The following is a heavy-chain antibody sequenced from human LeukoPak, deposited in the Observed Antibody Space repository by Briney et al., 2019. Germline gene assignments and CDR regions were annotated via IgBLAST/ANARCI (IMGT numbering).Heavy chain of an antibody. CDR3: ARHVPYDILTGTLDY. Sequence: SETLSLTCTVSGGSISSSSYYWGWIRQPPGKGLEWIVSIYYSGSTYYNPSLKSRVTISVDTSKNQFSLKLSSVTAADTAVYYCARHVPYDILTGTLDYWGQGTLVTVSS. D-gene: IGHD3-9*01. V-gene: IGHV4-39*01. J-gene: IGHJ4*02. CDR2: IYYSGST. CDR1: GGSISSSSYY.